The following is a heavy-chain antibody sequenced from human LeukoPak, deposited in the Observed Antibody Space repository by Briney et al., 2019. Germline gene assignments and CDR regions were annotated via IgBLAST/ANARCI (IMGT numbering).Heavy chain of an antibody. D-gene: IGHD5-12*01. J-gene: IGHJ4*02. CDR3: AKTQRGYSGYDAVDY. CDR1: GFTFDDYA. CDR2: ISWNSDTI. Sequence: GGSLRLSCAVSGFTFDDYAMHWVRLVPGKGLEWVAGISWNSDTIGYGDSVKGRFTISRDNAKNTLYLQMNSLRAEDTAVYYCAKTQRGYSGYDAVDYWGQGTLVTVSS. V-gene: IGHV3-9*01.